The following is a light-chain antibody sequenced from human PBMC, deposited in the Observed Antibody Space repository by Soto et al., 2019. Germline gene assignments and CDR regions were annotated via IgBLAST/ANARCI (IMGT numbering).Light chain of an antibody. Sequence: EVVLTHSPGTLSLSPWEIATLSCRASQSVSSNYLAWYQQRPGQAPRLLIYGASSRATGIPDRFSGSGSGTDSTLTISRLEPEDSAVYFCQHYSSQTFGQGTKVDIK. J-gene: IGKJ1*01. CDR2: GAS. V-gene: IGKV3-20*01. CDR1: QSVSSNY. CDR3: QHYSSQT.